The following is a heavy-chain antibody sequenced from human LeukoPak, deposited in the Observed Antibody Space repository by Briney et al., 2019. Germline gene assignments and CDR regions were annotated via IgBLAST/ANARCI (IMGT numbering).Heavy chain of an antibody. V-gene: IGHV1-2*02. CDR3: ARETITEHFQH. CDR1: GYIFTVYY. D-gene: IGHD1-14*01. Sequence: ASVKVSCKASGYIFTVYYIHWMRQAPGQGLEWMGWINPKSGGSNYAQKFQGRVTLTWDTSISTAYMELSRLRSDDTAVYYCARETITEHFQHWGQGTLVTVSS. CDR2: INPKSGGS. J-gene: IGHJ1*01.